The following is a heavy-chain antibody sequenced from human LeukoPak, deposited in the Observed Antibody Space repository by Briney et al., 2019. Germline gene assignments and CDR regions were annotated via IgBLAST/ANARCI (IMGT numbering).Heavy chain of an antibody. Sequence: GASVKVSCKASGYTFTSYAMNWVRQAPGQGLEWMGWINTNTGNPTYAQGFTGRFVFSLDTSVSTAYLQICSLKAEDTAVYYCARDPDFGIAAAGTPIDYWGQGTLVTVSS. D-gene: IGHD6-13*01. V-gene: IGHV7-4-1*01. CDR1: GYTFTSYA. CDR2: INTNTGNP. J-gene: IGHJ4*02. CDR3: ARDPDFGIAAAGTPIDY.